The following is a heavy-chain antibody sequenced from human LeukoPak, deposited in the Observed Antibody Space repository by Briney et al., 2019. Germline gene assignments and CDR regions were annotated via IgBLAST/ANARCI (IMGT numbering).Heavy chain of an antibody. V-gene: IGHV4-39*07. Sequence: SETLSLTCTVSGDSISSGGYYWGWIRQPPGKGLEWIGTIYYTGTTHYNPSLKSRVTISVDTSKNQFSLKLSSVTAADTAVYYCARSPYDSSGYSPGIDYWGQGTLVTVSS. D-gene: IGHD3-22*01. CDR2: IYYTGTT. CDR1: GDSISSGGYY. CDR3: ARSPYDSSGYSPGIDY. J-gene: IGHJ4*02.